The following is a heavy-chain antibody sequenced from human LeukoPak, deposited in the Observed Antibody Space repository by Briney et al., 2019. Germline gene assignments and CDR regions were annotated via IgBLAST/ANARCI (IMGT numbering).Heavy chain of an antibody. CDR3: ASGFMGATTGQRGDFFHY. J-gene: IGHJ4*02. D-gene: IGHD1-26*01. CDR2: IKQDGSEK. CDR1: GFTFSSYW. V-gene: IGHV3-7*01. Sequence: GGSLRLSCAASGFTFSSYWMSWVRQAPGKGLEWVANIKQDGSEKYYVDSVKGRFTISRDNAKNSLYLQMNSLRAEDTVVYYCASGFMGATTGQRGDFFHYWGQGTLVTVSS.